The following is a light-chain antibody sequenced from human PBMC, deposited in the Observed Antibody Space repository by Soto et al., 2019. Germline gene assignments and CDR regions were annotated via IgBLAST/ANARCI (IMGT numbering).Light chain of an antibody. Sequence: QSALTQPASVSGSPGQSITISCTGTNNDVGGHMYVSWYQHQAGKVPKLIIYEIDNRPSGVSDRFSGSKSGNTASLTISGLQAEDAAAYYCSAYRRGIIVFGGGTQLTVL. CDR2: EID. J-gene: IGLJ2*01. V-gene: IGLV2-14*01. CDR1: NNDVGGHMY. CDR3: SAYRRGIIV.